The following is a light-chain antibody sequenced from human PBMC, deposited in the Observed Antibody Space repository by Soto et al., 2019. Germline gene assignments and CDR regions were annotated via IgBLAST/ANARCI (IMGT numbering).Light chain of an antibody. CDR3: QVWDTDNDHHV. J-gene: IGLJ1*01. CDR1: KIGSKR. V-gene: IGLV3-21*01. Sequence: SYELTQSPSLSVAPGKTATITGGGTKIGSKRGNWYKQKAGQAPVLVMSYDSDRPSGIPERFSGSNSGNTATLTLSRVESGDEADYFCQVWDTDNDHHVFGSGTKVTVL. CDR2: YDS.